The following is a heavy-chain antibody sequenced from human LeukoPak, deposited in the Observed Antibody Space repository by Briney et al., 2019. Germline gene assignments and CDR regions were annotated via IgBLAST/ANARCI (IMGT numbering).Heavy chain of an antibody. CDR3: ARDPYSGGYGDYYYYYMDL. CDR2: ITSSSTYI. D-gene: IGHD1-26*01. Sequence: PGGSLRLSCAASGFTFSNAWMSWVRQAPGKGLEWVSSITSSSTYIYYADSVKGRFTISRDNAKNSLYLQMNSLRAEDTAVYYCARDPYSGGYGDYYYYYMDLWGQGTTVTISS. J-gene: IGHJ6*03. V-gene: IGHV3-21*01. CDR1: GFTFSNAW.